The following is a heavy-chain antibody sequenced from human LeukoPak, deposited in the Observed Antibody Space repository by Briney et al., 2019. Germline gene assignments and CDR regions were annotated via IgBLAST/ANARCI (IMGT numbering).Heavy chain of an antibody. CDR2: INSGGTVT. CDR1: GFTFSDFW. D-gene: IGHD2-15*01. J-gene: IGHJ3*01. Sequence: PGGSLRLSCAASGFTFSDFWMHWVRQAPGKGLVWVSRINSGGTVTNYADSVKGRFTISRDNSKNTLDLQMNSLRAEDTAVYYCVRTGGSIVQDALDFWGQGTMVTVSS. V-gene: IGHV3-74*01. CDR3: VRTGGSIVQDALDF.